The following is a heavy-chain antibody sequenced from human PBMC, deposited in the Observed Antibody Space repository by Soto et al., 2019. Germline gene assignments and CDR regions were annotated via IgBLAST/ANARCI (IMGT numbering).Heavy chain of an antibody. J-gene: IGHJ2*01. CDR2: IYYIGTS. V-gene: IGHV4-31*03. CDR1: GASISSGGYY. Sequence: PSETLSLTCTVSGASISSGGYYWGWIRQHPGKGLEWIGFIYYIGTSYYNPSLESRITLSVDTSKNHFSLNLTSVTAADTAVYYCARVFRYVLSDPSYWYFVLWGRGTLVTVSS. D-gene: IGHD3-16*02. CDR3: ARVFRYVLSDPSYWYFVL.